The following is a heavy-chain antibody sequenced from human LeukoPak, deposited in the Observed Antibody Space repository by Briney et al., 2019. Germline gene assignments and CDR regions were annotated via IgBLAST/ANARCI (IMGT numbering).Heavy chain of an antibody. J-gene: IGHJ4*02. CDR2: ISYSGST. Sequence: SVTLSLTCTVSGGSISSYYWSWIRQPPGKGLEWVGYISYSGSTNYNPSLKSRVTISVDTSKHQFSLKLSAVTVADTAMYYCGRGPHKFDYWGQGSLVTVSS. CDR3: GRGPHKFDY. CDR1: GGSISSYY. V-gene: IGHV4-59*01.